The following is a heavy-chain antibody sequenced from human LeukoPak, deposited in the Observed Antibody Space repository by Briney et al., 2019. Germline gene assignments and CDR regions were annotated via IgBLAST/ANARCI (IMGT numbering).Heavy chain of an antibody. V-gene: IGHV4-59*11. CDR3: ARERWEGGSYVMGFDY. CDR1: GGSIRSHY. D-gene: IGHD1-26*01. J-gene: IGHJ4*02. Sequence: PSETLSLTCSVSGGSIRSHYWNWIRQPPGKGLEWLGHIYYSGSTHYNPSLKSRITISVDTSKNQFSLRLSSVTAAGTAVYYCARERWEGGSYVMGFDYWGQGALVTVSS. CDR2: IYYSGST.